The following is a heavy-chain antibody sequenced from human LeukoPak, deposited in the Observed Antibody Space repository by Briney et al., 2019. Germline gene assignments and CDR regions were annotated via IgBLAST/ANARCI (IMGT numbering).Heavy chain of an antibody. CDR2: INPNSGGT. Sequence: GASVKVSCKASGYTFTGYYMHWVRQAPGQGLEWMGWINPNSGGTNYAQKFQGRVTMTRDTSISTAYMELSRLRSDDTAVYYSARVSGYSYGRPLDYWGQGTLVTVSS. CDR3: ARVSGYSYGRPLDY. V-gene: IGHV1-2*02. J-gene: IGHJ4*02. D-gene: IGHD5-18*01. CDR1: GYTFTGYY.